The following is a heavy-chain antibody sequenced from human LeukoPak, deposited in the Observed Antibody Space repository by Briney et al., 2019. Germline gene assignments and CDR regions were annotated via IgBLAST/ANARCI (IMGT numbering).Heavy chain of an antibody. Sequence: GASVKVSCKASGYTFNTYGVGWVRQAPGQGLEWMGWINPKNGGTKYAQTFQGRVTMTWDTSISTAYMELSRLTSDDTAVYYCARDVPILDTDGYDAFDIWGQGTLVPVS. V-gene: IGHV1-2*02. CDR2: INPKNGGT. CDR1: GYTFNTYG. CDR3: ARDVPILDTDGYDAFDI. D-gene: IGHD5-24*01. J-gene: IGHJ3*02.